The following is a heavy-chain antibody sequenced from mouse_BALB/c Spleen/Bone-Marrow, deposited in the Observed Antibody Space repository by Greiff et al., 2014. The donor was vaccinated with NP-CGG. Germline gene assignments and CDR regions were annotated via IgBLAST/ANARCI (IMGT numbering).Heavy chain of an antibody. CDR1: GFAFSRYA. J-gene: IGHJ4*01. V-gene: IGHV5-12-1*01. CDR2: ISHGGGTT. D-gene: IGHD2-3*01. Sequence: EVLLVESGGGLVKPGGSLKLSCAASGFAFSRYAMSWVRQTPEKRLEWVAYISHGGGTTYYSDTVKGRFTISRDNAKNTLYLQMSSLKSEDTAIYYCTRHGGYYPYYYAMDYWGQGTSVTVSS. CDR3: TRHGGYYPYYYAMDY.